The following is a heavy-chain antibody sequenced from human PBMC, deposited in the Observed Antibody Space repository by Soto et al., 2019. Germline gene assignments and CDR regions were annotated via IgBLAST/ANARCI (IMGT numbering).Heavy chain of an antibody. CDR3: AREEYYYGSGAFFDY. CDR1: GGTFSSYT. V-gene: IGHV1-69*08. Sequence: QVQLVQSGAEVKKPGSSVKVSCKASGGTFSSYTISWVRQAPGQGLEWMGRIIPILGIANYAQKLQGRVTITADKSTSTAYMGLSSLRSEDTAVYYCAREEYYYGSGAFFDYWGQGTLVTVSS. D-gene: IGHD3-10*01. CDR2: IIPILGIA. J-gene: IGHJ4*02.